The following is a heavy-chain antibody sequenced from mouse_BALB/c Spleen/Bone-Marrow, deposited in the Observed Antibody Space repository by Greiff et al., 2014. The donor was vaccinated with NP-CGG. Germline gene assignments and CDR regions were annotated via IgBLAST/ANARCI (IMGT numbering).Heavy chain of an antibody. Sequence: EVQLQQSGAELVKPGASVKLSCTASGFNIKDTYMHWVKQGPEQGLEWIGRIDPANGNTKYDPKFQGKATITADTSSNTAYLQLSSLTSEDTAVYYCARFPYDYGGGDCWGQGTTLTVSS. CDR1: GFNIKDTY. D-gene: IGHD2-4*01. CDR3: ARFPYDYGGGDC. J-gene: IGHJ2*01. V-gene: IGHV14-3*02. CDR2: IDPANGNT.